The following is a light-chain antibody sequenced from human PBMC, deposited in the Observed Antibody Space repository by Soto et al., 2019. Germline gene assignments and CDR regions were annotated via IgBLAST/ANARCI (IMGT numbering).Light chain of an antibody. CDR1: SSDVGGYNY. Sequence: QSVLTQPRSVSGSPGQSVTISCTGTSSDVGGYNYVSWYQQYPGKAPKLMIYDVSKRPSGVPDRFSGSKSDNTASLTISGLQAEDEADYYCCSYAGSYTYVFGTGTKVTVL. CDR3: CSYAGSYTYV. V-gene: IGLV2-11*01. CDR2: DVS. J-gene: IGLJ1*01.